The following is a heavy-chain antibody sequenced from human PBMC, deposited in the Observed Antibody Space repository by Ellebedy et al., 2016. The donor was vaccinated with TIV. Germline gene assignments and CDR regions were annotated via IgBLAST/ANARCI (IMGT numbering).Heavy chain of an antibody. CDR3: ARYYYDSSDYFRYNDY. CDR2: ISVYNGDT. J-gene: IGHJ4*02. CDR1: SYTFTSSG. D-gene: IGHD3-22*01. V-gene: IGHV1-18*04. Sequence: AASVKVSCKASSYTFTSSGLSWVRQAPGQGLEWMGYISVYNGDTHYTQKFQGSVTMTTDTSTSTAYMELRSLRSDDTAVYYCARYYYDSSDYFRYNDYWGQGTLVTVSS.